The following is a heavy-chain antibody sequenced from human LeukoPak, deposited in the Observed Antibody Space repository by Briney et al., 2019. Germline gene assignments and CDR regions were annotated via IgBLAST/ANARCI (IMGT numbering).Heavy chain of an antibody. J-gene: IGHJ4*02. CDR3: AREGGSYRPLDY. CDR2: IYHSGST. D-gene: IGHD3-16*02. Sequence: SETLSLTCTVSGGSITSYYWSWIRQPPGKGLEWIGYIYHSGSTTYNPSLKSRVTISVDTSKNQFSLKLSSVAAADTAVYYCAREGGSYRPLDYSGQGTLVTVSS. CDR1: GGSITSYY. V-gene: IGHV4-59*01.